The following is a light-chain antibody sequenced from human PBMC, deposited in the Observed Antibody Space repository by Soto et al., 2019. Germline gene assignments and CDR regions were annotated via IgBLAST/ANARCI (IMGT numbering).Light chain of an antibody. CDR3: SSYTSSSFVV. V-gene: IGLV2-14*01. CDR2: DVS. Sequence: QSALTQPASVSGSPGQSITISCTGTSSDVGGYNYVSWYQQHPGKAPKLMIYDVSNRPSGVSNRFSGSKSGNTASLTISGLQAEDEADYYCSSYTSSSFVVFGRGTKLTVL. J-gene: IGLJ2*01. CDR1: SSDVGGYNY.